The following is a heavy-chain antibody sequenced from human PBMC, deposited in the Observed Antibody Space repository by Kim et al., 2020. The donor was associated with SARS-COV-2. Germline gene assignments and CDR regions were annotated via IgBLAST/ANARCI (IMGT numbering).Heavy chain of an antibody. Sequence: PTFQGQVTISADKSISTAYLQWSSLKASDTAMYYCARHVGGVEYQLLFSYWGQGTLVTVSS. J-gene: IGHJ4*02. CDR3: ARHVGGVEYQLLFSY. V-gene: IGHV5-51*01. D-gene: IGHD2-2*01.